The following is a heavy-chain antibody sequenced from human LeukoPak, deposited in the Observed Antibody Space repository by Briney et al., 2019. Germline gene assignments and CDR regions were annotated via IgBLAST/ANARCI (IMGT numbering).Heavy chain of an antibody. Sequence: GGSLRLSCAASGFTFSGYWMYWVRQAPGKGLVWVSRINSDGTSTYYADSVKGRFTVSRDNAKNTLYLQMNSLRAEDTAVYYCAKGDYYGSGSQYYFDYWGQGTLVTVS. J-gene: IGHJ4*02. CDR3: AKGDYYGSGSQYYFDY. D-gene: IGHD3-10*01. CDR2: INSDGTST. V-gene: IGHV3-74*01. CDR1: GFTFSGYW.